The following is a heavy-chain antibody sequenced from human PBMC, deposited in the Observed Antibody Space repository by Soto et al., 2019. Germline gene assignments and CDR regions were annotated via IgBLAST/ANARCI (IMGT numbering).Heavy chain of an antibody. CDR2: ISSSSSYI. CDR1: GFTFSSYS. Sequence: LRLSCAASGFTFSSYSMNWVRQAPGKGLEWVSSISSSSSYIYYADSVKGRFTISRDNAKNSLYLQMNSLRAEDTAVYYCARPLDGYNPLDYWGQGTLVTVSS. V-gene: IGHV3-21*01. CDR3: ARPLDGYNPLDY. D-gene: IGHD5-12*01. J-gene: IGHJ4*02.